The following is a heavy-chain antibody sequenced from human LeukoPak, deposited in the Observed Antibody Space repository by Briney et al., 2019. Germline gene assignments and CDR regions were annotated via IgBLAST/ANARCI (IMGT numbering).Heavy chain of an antibody. J-gene: IGHJ4*02. CDR2: INHSGST. CDR1: GGSFSGYY. D-gene: IGHD5-12*01. Sequence: SETLTLTCAVYGGSFSGYYWSWIRQPPGKGLEWIGEINHSGSTNYNPSLKSRVTISVDTSKNQFSLKLSSVTAADTAVYYCARGEWLRSWFAYWGQGTLVTVSS. CDR3: ARGEWLRSWFAY. V-gene: IGHV4-34*01.